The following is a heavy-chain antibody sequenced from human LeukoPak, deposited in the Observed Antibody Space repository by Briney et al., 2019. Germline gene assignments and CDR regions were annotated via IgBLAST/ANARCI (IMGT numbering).Heavy chain of an antibody. D-gene: IGHD3-10*01. V-gene: IGHV4-4*07. CDR1: GGSISRYY. CDR3: PRHAYSYYIRL. J-gene: IGHJ4*02. Sequence: SETLSLTCTVSGGSISRYYWSWIRQPAGKGLEWIGGSTNQNPSLKSRIAISVDTSKNQFSLKLSSVTAADTAVYYCPRHAYSYYIRLWGQGTLVTVSS. CDR2: ST.